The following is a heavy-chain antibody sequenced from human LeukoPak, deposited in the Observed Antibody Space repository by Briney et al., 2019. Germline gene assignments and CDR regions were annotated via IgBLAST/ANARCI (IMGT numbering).Heavy chain of an antibody. J-gene: IGHJ4*02. D-gene: IGHD3-16*02. V-gene: IGHV1-69*13. CDR1: GGTFSRYA. Sequence: SVKVSCKASGGTFSRYAISWVRQAPGQGLEWMGRIIPIFGTANYAQKFQGRVTIPPNESTSTAYMELSSLRSEDTAVYYCASTVPVWGSYRYYFDYWGQGTLVTVSS. CDR3: ASTVPVWGSYRYYFDY. CDR2: IIPIFGTA.